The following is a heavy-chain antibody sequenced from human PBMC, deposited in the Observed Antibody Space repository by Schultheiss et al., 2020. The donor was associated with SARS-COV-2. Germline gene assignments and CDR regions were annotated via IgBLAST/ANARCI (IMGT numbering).Heavy chain of an antibody. D-gene: IGHD3-22*01. V-gene: IGHV4-31*03. CDR3: ARARITMIVVVDAFDI. CDR2: IYYSGST. Sequence: LSLTCTVSGGSISSGGYYWSWIRQHPGKGLEWIGYIYYSGSTYYNPSLKSRVTISVDTSKNQFSLKLSSVTAADTAVYYCARARITMIVVVDAFDIWGQGTMVTVSS. J-gene: IGHJ3*02. CDR1: GGSISSGGYY.